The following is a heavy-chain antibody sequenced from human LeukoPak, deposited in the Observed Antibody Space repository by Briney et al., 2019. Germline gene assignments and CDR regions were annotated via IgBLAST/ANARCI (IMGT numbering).Heavy chain of an antibody. CDR2: INSDGRTT. CDR3: ARDPYNSGPGRAFDI. CDR1: GFTFSSSW. J-gene: IGHJ3*02. Sequence: GGSLRLSCAASGFTFSSSWMHWVRQAPGKGLVWVSRINSDGRTTNYADSVKGRFTISRDNATNTLFLQMNSLTAKDTAVYYCARDPYNSGPGRAFDIWGQGTMVTVSS. V-gene: IGHV3-74*01. D-gene: IGHD6-19*01.